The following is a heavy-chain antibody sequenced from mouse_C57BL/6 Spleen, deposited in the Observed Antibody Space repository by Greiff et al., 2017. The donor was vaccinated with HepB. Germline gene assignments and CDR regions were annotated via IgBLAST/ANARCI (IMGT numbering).Heavy chain of an antibody. Sequence: QVQLQQSGAELVKPGASVKISCKASGYAFSSYWMNWVKQRPGKGLEWIGQIYPRDGDTNYNGKFKGKATLTADKSSSTAYMQLSSLTSEDSAVYFCASQLGQASFDYWGQGTTLTVSS. CDR2: IYPRDGDT. CDR1: GYAFSSYW. CDR3: ASQLGQASFDY. V-gene: IGHV1-80*01. J-gene: IGHJ2*01. D-gene: IGHD4-1*02.